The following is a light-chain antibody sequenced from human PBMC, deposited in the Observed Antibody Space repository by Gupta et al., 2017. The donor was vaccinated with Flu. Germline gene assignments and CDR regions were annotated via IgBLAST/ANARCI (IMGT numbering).Light chain of an antibody. V-gene: IGLV2-14*01. Sequence: SALPPHASVSGSPGQSLAIPSPGTSRDVGTHDYVSWYQQHPGKAPKLLIYEVTNRPSGVSFRFSGSKSGNTASLTISGLQAEDEADYYCSSYRNSGTPWVFGGGTSVTVL. CDR3: SSYRNSGTPWV. CDR1: SRDVGTHDY. J-gene: IGLJ3*02. CDR2: EVT.